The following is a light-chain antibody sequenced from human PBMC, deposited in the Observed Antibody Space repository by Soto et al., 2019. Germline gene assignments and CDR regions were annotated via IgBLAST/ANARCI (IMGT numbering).Light chain of an antibody. CDR1: QSISIY. V-gene: IGKV1-39*01. CDR2: AAS. J-gene: IGKJ3*01. Sequence: DIQMTQSPSSLSASVGDRVTITCRASQSISIYLNWYQQKPGKAPKLLIYAASSLQSGVPSRFSADGSGTAFTLTISSLQSEDFATYYCQQSSSTPPFTFGPGTKVDIK. CDR3: QQSSSTPPFT.